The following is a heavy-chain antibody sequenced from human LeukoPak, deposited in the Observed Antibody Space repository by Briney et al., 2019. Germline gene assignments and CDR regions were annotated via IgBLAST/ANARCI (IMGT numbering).Heavy chain of an antibody. D-gene: IGHD5-24*01. J-gene: IGHJ4*02. CDR1: GGSISSSSYY. CDR3: ARRRDGAAHFDY. Sequence: PSETLSLTCTVSGGSISSSSYYWGWIRQPPGKALEWIGSISYSGTTYYNPSLKSRLTISVDTSKNQFSLMLSSVPAADTAVYYCARRRDGAAHFDYWGQGTLVTVSS. CDR2: ISYSGTT. V-gene: IGHV4-39*01.